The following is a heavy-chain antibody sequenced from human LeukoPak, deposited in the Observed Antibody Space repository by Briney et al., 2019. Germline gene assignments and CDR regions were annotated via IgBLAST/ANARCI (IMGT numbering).Heavy chain of an antibody. CDR3: ARGNYYDSSRTGVRFDP. CDR1: GYTFTGYY. D-gene: IGHD3-22*01. J-gene: IGHJ5*02. Sequence: ASVKVSCKASGYTFTGYYMHWVRQAPGQGLEWMGRINPSSGGTNYAQKFQGRVTMTRDTSISTAYMELSRLRSDDTAVYYCARGNYYDSSRTGVRFDPWGQGTLVTVSS. CDR2: INPSSGGT. V-gene: IGHV1-2*06.